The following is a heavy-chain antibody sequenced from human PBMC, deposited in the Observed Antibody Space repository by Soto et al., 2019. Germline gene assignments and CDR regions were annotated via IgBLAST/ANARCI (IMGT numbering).Heavy chain of an antibody. D-gene: IGHD3-22*01. J-gene: IGHJ4*02. CDR1: GYTFTSYG. V-gene: IGHV1-18*01. CDR2: ISAYNGNT. Sequence: ASVKVSCKASGYTFTSYGISWVRQAPGQGLEWVGWISAYNGNTNYAQKLQGRVTMTTDTSTSTAYMELRSLRSDDTAVYYCARDSEYYYDSSGLGGVDYWGQGTLVTVSS. CDR3: ARDSEYYYDSSGLGGVDY.